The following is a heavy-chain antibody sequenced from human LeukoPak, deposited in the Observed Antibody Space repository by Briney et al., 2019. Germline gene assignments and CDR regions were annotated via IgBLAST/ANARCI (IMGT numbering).Heavy chain of an antibody. Sequence: GGSPRLSCAASRFSFSYYWMSWVRQAPGKGLEWVANINQDGSEKYYVDSVKGRFTISRDNAKKSLYLQMNSLRAEDTAVYYCARDAEVGTLFGVLSRYNWFDPWGQGALVTVSS. CDR3: ARDAEVGTLFGVLSRYNWFDP. CDR2: INQDGSEK. V-gene: IGHV3-7*01. CDR1: RFSFSYYW. J-gene: IGHJ5*02. D-gene: IGHD3-3*01.